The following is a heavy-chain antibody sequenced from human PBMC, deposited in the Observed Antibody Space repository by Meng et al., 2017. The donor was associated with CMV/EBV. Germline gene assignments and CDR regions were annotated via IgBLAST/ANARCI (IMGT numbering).Heavy chain of an antibody. J-gene: IGHJ4*02. CDR2: INHSGST. Sequence: GGSFSGYYWSCIRPPPGKGLEWIGEINHSGSTNYNPSLKSRVTISVDTSKNQFSLKLSSVTAADTAVYYCARGRPPGYSYGGYFDYWGQGTLVTVSS. V-gene: IGHV4-34*01. CDR1: GGSFSGYY. D-gene: IGHD5-18*01. CDR3: ARGRPPGYSYGGYFDY.